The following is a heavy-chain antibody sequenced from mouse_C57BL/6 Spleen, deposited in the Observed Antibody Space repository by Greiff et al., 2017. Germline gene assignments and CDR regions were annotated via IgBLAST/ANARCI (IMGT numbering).Heavy chain of an antibody. V-gene: IGHV1-52*01. CDR1: GYTFTSYW. CDR2: IDPSDSET. J-gene: IGHJ4*01. CDR3: ARSYYANYYAMDY. Sequence: VQLQQPGAELVRPGSSVKLSCKASGYTFTSYWMHWVKQRPIQGLEWIGNIDPSDSETHYNQKFKDKATLTVDKSSSTAYMQLSSLTSEDSAVYYCARSYYANYYAMDYWGQGTSGTVSS. D-gene: IGHD1-1*02.